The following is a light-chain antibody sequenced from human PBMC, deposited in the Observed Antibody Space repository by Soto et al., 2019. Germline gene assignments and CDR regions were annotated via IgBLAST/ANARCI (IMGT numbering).Light chain of an antibody. Sequence: DIQMTQFPSTLSASVGDRVTITCRASQTTNTWLAWYQQKPGTAPKLLIYDASSLEGGVPSRFSASGSGTELTLTISSLQPDDLATYYCQQYISYPYTFGQGTKVDIK. CDR1: QTTNTW. V-gene: IGKV1-5*01. J-gene: IGKJ2*01. CDR2: DAS. CDR3: QQYISYPYT.